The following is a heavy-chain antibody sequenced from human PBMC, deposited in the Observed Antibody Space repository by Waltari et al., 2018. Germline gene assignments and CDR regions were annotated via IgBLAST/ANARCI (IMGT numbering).Heavy chain of an antibody. J-gene: IGHJ6*02. D-gene: IGHD3-3*01. CDR2: INHSGST. CDR3: ARGGLITIFGVVITDYGMDV. Sequence: QVQLQQWGAGLLKPSETLSLTCAVYGGSFSGYYWSWIRQPPGKGLEWIGEINHSGSTNYDPALKSRVTISVDTSKNQFSLKLSSVTAADTAVYYCARGGLITIFGVVITDYGMDVWGQGTTVTVSS. V-gene: IGHV4-34*01. CDR1: GGSFSGYY.